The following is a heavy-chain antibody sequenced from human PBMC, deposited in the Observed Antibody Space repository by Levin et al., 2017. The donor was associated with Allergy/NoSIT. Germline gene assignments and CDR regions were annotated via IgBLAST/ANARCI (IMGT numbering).Heavy chain of an antibody. V-gene: IGHV1-8*01. D-gene: IGHD2-2*02. CDR2: MNPNSGNT. CDR3: ARVRVGKQQVRGALYHFDG. CDR1: GYTFTSYD. Sequence: ASVKVSCKASGYTFTSYDIKWVRQATGQGLEWMGWMNPNSGNTGYAQKFKGRVTMNRNNSISKAYMELSSLRFEDTAVYYCARVRVGKQQVRGALYHFDGWGQGTLVPVSS. J-gene: IGHJ4*02.